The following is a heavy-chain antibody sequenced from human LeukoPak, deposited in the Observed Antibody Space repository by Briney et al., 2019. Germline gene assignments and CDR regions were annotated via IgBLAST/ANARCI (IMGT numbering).Heavy chain of an antibody. CDR1: GFTFSSYG. Sequence: GGSLRLSCTASGFTFSSYGMHWVRQAPGKGLEWVAVISYDGNNKDCADSVKGRFTIFRDNSKNMLYLQMDSLRAGDTAVYYCAKEQSGDSSGWYVPFDYWGQGTLVTVSS. CDR2: ISYDGNNK. D-gene: IGHD6-19*01. J-gene: IGHJ4*02. V-gene: IGHV3-30*18. CDR3: AKEQSGDSSGWYVPFDY.